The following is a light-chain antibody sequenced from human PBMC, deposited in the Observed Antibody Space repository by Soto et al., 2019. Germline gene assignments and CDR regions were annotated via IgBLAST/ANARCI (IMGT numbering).Light chain of an antibody. V-gene: IGKV3-15*01. Sequence: EIVMTQSPATLSVSTGERATLSCRASQSVSSNLAWYQQKPGQAPRLLIYGASTRATGIPARFSGSGSGTEFTLTISSLQSEDFAVYYCQQYNNWPGTFGQGTKVAIK. CDR1: QSVSSN. J-gene: IGKJ1*01. CDR2: GAS. CDR3: QQYNNWPGT.